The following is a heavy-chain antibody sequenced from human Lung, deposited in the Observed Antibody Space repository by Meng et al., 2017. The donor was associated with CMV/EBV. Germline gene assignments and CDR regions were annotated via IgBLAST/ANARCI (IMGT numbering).Heavy chain of an antibody. Sequence: GESXKISCAASGFTFSSHALSWVRQAPGKGLEWVSSISTSGGDTYHADSVNGRFTISRDNSKKTLYLQMNSLRAEDTAVYYWANLGRTIRDYWGQGTLVTVSS. D-gene: IGHD4/OR15-4a*01. CDR1: GFTFSSHA. CDR2: ISTSGGDT. CDR3: ANLGRTIRDY. J-gene: IGHJ4*02. V-gene: IGHV3-23*01.